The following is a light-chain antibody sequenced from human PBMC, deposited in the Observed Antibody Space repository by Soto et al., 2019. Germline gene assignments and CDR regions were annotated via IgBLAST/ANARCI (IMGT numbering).Light chain of an antibody. CDR2: WAS. J-gene: IGKJ1*01. CDR1: QSVLDRSNNKNY. Sequence: DIVMTQSPDSLAVSLGERAIINCKSSQSVLDRSNNKNYLTWYQQKPGQPPKPLIYWASTREFGVPDRYSGSGSGTDFTLTISRLQTEDVALYYCQQYYAIPPTFGQRTKVEIK. CDR3: QQYYAIPPT. V-gene: IGKV4-1*01.